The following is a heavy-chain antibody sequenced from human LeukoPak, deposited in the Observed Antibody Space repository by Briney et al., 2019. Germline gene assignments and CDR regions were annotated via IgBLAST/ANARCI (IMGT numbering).Heavy chain of an antibody. CDR1: GFTFSSYG. J-gene: IGHJ4*02. CDR3: ARGRGIAVAGTDY. CDR2: IWYDGSNQ. V-gene: IGHV3-33*01. Sequence: GGSLRPSCAASGFTFSSYGMHWVRQAPGKGLEWVAVIWYDGSNQDYAGSVKGRFTIFRDNTKNTLYLQMNSLRAEDTAVYYCARGRGIAVAGTDYWGQGTLVTVSP. D-gene: IGHD6-19*01.